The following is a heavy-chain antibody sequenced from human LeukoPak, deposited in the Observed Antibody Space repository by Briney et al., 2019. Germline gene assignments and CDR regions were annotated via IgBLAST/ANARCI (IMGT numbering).Heavy chain of an antibody. CDR2: INPNNGGT. CDR1: GYTFTAYY. D-gene: IGHD2-2*01. J-gene: IGHJ4*02. Sequence: ASVKVSCKAFGYTFTAYYMHWVRQAPGQGLEWVGWINPNNGGTNYAQKFQGRVTMTRDTSFSTAYMELSRLRSDDTAVYYCARGSSTSTSDYWGQGTLVTVSS. V-gene: IGHV1-2*02. CDR3: ARGSSTSTSDY.